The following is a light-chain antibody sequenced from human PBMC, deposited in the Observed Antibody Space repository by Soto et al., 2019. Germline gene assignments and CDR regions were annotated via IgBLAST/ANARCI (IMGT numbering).Light chain of an antibody. CDR2: DTS. V-gene: IGKV3-20*01. CDR3: QQYGSSPLS. CDR1: QSVSSY. J-gene: IGKJ4*01. Sequence: EIVLTQSPGTLSLSVGERVTLSCRASQSVSSYLAWYQQTPGQAPRLLIYDTSNRATGTPDRFSGSGSGTDFTLTISRLRPEDFAVYYCQQYGSSPLSFGGGTTVDIK.